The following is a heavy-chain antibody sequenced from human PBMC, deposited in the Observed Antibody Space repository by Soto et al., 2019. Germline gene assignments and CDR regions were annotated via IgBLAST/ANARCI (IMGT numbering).Heavy chain of an antibody. V-gene: IGHV1-69*01. D-gene: IGHD1-7*01. CDR3: ARPSITGTTGLFENWFDP. CDR1: GGTFSSYA. CDR2: IIPLFGTA. J-gene: IGHJ5*02. Sequence: QVQLVQSGAEVKKPGSSVKVSCKASGGTFSSYAISWVRQAPGQGLEWMGGIIPLFGTANYAQKFQGRVTITADESTSTDYMELSSLRSEDTAVYYSARPSITGTTGLFENWFDPWGQGTLVTVSS.